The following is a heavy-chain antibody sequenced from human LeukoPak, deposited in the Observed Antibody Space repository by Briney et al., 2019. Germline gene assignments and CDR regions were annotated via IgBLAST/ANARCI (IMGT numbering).Heavy chain of an antibody. D-gene: IGHD2-15*01. CDR2: IYYSGST. V-gene: IGHV4-39*07. Sequence: SETLSLTCTVSGGSISSSSYYWGWIRQPPGKGLEWIGSIYYSGSTYYNPSLKSRVTISVDTSKNQFSLKLSSVTAADTAVYYCARDRPGIVVVAYFDYWGQGTLVTVSS. J-gene: IGHJ4*02. CDR1: GGSISSSSYY. CDR3: ARDRPGIVVVAYFDY.